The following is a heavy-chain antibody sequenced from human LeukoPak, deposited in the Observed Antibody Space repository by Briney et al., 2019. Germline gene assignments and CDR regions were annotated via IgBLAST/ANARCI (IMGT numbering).Heavy chain of an antibody. CDR3: ARARIRGTYYYGMDV. CDR2: IWYDGSNK. V-gene: IGHV3-33*01. J-gene: IGHJ6*02. D-gene: IGHD2/OR15-2a*01. Sequence: QSGGSLRLSCAASGFTFSSYGMHWVRQAPGKGLEWVAVIWYDGSNKYYADSVKGRFTISRDNSKNTLYLQMNSLRAEDTAVYYCARARIRGTYYYGMDVWGQGTTVTVSS. CDR1: GFTFSSYG.